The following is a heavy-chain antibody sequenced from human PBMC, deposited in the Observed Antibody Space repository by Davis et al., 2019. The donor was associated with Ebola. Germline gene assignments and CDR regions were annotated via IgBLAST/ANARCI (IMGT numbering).Heavy chain of an antibody. J-gene: IGHJ6*02. CDR1: GGSFSGYY. CDR2: INHSGST. V-gene: IGHV4-34*01. Sequence: MPSETLSLTCAVCGGSFSGYYWSWIRQPPGKGLEWIGEINHSGSTNYNPSLKSRVTISVDTSKNQFSLKLSSVTAADTAVYYCARGPGLYGMDVWGQGTTVTVSS. CDR3: ARGPGLYGMDV.